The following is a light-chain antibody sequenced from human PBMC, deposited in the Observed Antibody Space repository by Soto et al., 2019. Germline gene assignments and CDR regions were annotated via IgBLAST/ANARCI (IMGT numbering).Light chain of an antibody. V-gene: IGKV1-39*01. CDR2: ASS. J-gene: IGKJ3*01. Sequence: DIQMTQSPSSLSASVGDIVTITCRTSQTVSNNLHWYQRKPGKAPSLRIYASSTLQSGVPSRFIASGSETEFTLTISSLQPEDFATYYCQQDNMTPFTFGPGTKVDI. CDR1: QTVSNN. CDR3: QQDNMTPFT.